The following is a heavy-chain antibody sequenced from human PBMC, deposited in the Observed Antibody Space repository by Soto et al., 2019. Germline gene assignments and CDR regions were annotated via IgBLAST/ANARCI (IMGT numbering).Heavy chain of an antibody. CDR2: MNPNSGNT. J-gene: IGHJ3*02. CDR3: AFSRSIAARDAFDI. V-gene: IGHV1-8*01. Sequence: ASVKVSCKASGYTFTSYDINWVRQATGQGLEWMGWMNPNSGNTGYAQKFQGRVTMTRNTSISTAYMELSSLRSEDTAVYYCAFSRSIAARDAFDIWGQGTMVTVSS. CDR1: GYTFTSYD. D-gene: IGHD6-6*01.